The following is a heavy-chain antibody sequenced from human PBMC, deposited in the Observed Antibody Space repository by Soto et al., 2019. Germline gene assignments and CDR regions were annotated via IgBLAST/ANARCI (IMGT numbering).Heavy chain of an antibody. J-gene: IGHJ5*02. V-gene: IGHV1-69*13. CDR2: IIPIFGTA. CDR1: GYTFTSYG. CDR3: ARVIAVAGTSWFDP. D-gene: IGHD6-19*01. Sequence: SVKVSFKASGYTFTSYGISWLRQAPGQGLEWMGGIIPIFGTANYAQKFQGRVTITADESTSTAYMELSSLRSEDTAVYYCARVIAVAGTSWFDPWGQGTLVTVCS.